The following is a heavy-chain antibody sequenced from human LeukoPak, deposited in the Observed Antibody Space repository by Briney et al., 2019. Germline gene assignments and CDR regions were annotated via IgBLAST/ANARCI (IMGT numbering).Heavy chain of an antibody. CDR1: GFTVSNNY. J-gene: IGHJ3*02. V-gene: IGHV3-53*01. CDR2: IYSGGST. CDR3: ARAVSPWDAFDI. Sequence: GGSLRLSCAASGFTVSNNYMSWVRQAPGKGLEWVSVIYSGGSTYYADSVKGRFTISRDNSKNTLYLQMNSLRAEDTAVYYCARAVSPWDAFDIWGQGTMVTVSS.